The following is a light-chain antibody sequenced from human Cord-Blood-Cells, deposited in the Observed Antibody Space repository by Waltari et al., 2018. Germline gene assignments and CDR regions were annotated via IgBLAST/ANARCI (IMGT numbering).Light chain of an antibody. CDR1: SSDVGGYNY. V-gene: IGLV2-14*01. CDR3: SSYTSSSTLV. Sequence: QSALTQPASVSGSPGQSIPFPCTGTSSDVGGYNYVSWYQQHPGKAPKLMIYDVSNRPSGVSNRFSGSKSGNTASLTISGLQAEDEADYYCSSYTSSSTLVFGGGTKLTVL. CDR2: DVS. J-gene: IGLJ2*01.